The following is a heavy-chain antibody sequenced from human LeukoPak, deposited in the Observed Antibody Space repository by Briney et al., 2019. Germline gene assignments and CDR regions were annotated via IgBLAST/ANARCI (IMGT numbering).Heavy chain of an antibody. CDR3: AREKTRRTYYYYDSSGSQTAFDI. V-gene: IGHV4-34*01. Sequence: SETLSLTCAVSGGSFSGYYWRWIRQPPGKGLEWIGEINHSGSTNYNPSLKSRVTISVDTSKNQFFLQLSSVTAADTALYYCAREKTRRTYYYYDSSGSQTAFDIWGQGTMVTVSS. CDR1: GGSFSGYY. D-gene: IGHD3-22*01. J-gene: IGHJ3*02. CDR2: INHSGST.